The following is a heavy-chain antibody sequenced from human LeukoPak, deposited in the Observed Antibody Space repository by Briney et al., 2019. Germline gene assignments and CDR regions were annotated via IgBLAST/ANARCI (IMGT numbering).Heavy chain of an antibody. CDR3: ARERVSGSTPVFYYGMDV. CDR2: IKQDGNKK. Sequence: GGSLRLSCAASGFTFNSYWMAWVRQAPGKGLEWVANIKQDGNKKYYVDSVKGRFIISRDNAKNSLYLQMNTLRAEDTAVYYCARERVSGSTPVFYYGMDVWGQGTTVTVSS. V-gene: IGHV3-7*01. CDR1: GFTFNSYW. D-gene: IGHD3-10*01. J-gene: IGHJ6*02.